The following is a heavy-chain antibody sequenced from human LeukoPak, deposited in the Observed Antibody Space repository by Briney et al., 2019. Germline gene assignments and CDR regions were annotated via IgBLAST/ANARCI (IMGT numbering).Heavy chain of an antibody. Sequence: SETLSLTCTVSVGSISSYYWSWIRQPPGKGLEWIGYIYYSGSTNYNPSLKSRVTISVDTSKNQFSLKLSSVTAADTAVYYCAREAGRSSGWYNYWGQGTLVTVSS. CDR3: AREAGRSSGWYNY. CDR2: IYYSGST. V-gene: IGHV4-59*01. J-gene: IGHJ4*02. CDR1: VGSISSYY. D-gene: IGHD6-19*01.